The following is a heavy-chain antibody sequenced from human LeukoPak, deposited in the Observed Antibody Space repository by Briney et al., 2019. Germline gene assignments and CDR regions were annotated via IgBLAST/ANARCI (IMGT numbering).Heavy chain of an antibody. CDR2: INPNSGGT. J-gene: IGHJ4*02. CDR3: ARYCSGGSCEAFDY. CDR1: GYTFTDYN. Sequence: ASVKVSCKASGYTFTDYNVYWLRQAPGQGLEWMGRINPNSGGTNYAQKFQGRVTMTRDTSISTAYMELSRLRSDDTAVYYCARYCSGGSCEAFDYWGQGTLVTVSS. D-gene: IGHD2-15*01. V-gene: IGHV1-2*06.